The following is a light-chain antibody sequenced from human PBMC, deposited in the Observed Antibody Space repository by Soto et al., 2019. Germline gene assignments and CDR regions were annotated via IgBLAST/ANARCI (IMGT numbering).Light chain of an antibody. V-gene: IGKV3-20*01. J-gene: IGKJ2*01. CDR2: GAS. CDR3: QHYGTSLYT. Sequence: DIVLTQSPGTLSLSPGERATLSCRASQIISSTYLGWHQQKPGQAPRLLIYGASSRATGIPDRFSGSVSGTDFTLTISMLEPEDFAVYYCQHYGTSLYTFGQGTKLEIK. CDR1: QIISSTY.